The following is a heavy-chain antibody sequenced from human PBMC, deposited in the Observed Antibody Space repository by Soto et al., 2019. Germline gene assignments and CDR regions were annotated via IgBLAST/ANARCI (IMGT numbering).Heavy chain of an antibody. D-gene: IGHD3-3*01. V-gene: IGHV3-48*02. CDR2: ISSSSSTI. J-gene: IGHJ5*02. CDR1: GFTFSSYS. Sequence: PGGSLRLSCAASGFTFSSYSMNWVRQAPGKGLEWVSYISSSSSTIYYADSVKGRFTISRDNAENSLYLQMNSLRDEDTAVYYCARDSITIFGGNWFDPWGQGTLVTVSS. CDR3: ARDSITIFGGNWFDP.